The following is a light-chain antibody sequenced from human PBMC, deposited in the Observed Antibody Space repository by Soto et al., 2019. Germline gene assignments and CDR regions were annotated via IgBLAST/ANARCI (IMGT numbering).Light chain of an antibody. V-gene: IGKV1-39*01. CDR3: QQNYFTPST. CDR1: QSISNY. J-gene: IGKJ2*01. CDR2: AAS. Sequence: DVQMTQSPSSLSASVGDRVTITCRASQSISNYLSWYQQKLGKVPKLLIYAASTLQTGVPSRFSGSGSGADFTLTISSLQPEDFATYYCQQNYFTPSTFGQGTKLEIK.